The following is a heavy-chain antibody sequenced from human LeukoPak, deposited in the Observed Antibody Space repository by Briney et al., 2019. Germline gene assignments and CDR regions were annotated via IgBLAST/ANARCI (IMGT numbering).Heavy chain of an antibody. CDR3: ARTNYGDYNWFDP. CDR2: IHNSGST. D-gene: IGHD4-17*01. Sequence: RTSETLSLTCKVSGDSVSSDSYYWSWIRQPPGQGLEWIGYIHNSGSTKYNASLKSRLTMSVDTSKNQFSLEVTSVTAADTAVYYCARTNYGDYNWFDPWGQGTLVTVSS. CDR1: GDSVSSDSYY. V-gene: IGHV4-61*01. J-gene: IGHJ5*02.